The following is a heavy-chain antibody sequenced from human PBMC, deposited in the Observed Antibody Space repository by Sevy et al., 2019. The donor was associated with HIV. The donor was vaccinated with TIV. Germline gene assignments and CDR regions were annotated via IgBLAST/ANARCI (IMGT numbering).Heavy chain of an antibody. CDR2: IYYSGST. Sequence: SETLSLTCTVSGGSISSYYWSWIRQPPGKGLEWIGYIYYSGSTNYNPSLKSRVTISVDTSKNQFSLKLSSVTAAHTAVYYCARTFGKSSSFWDFDYWGQGTLVTVSS. CDR1: GGSISSYY. CDR3: ARTFGKSSSFWDFDY. J-gene: IGHJ4*02. V-gene: IGHV4-59*12. D-gene: IGHD6-13*01.